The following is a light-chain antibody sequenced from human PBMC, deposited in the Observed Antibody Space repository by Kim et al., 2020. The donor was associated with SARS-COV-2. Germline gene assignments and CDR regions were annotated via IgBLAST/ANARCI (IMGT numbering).Light chain of an antibody. Sequence: DIQMTQSPSSLSVSVGDRVTITCRASQGITNSLAWYQQKPGKVPQLLIYAASALQSGVPSRFSGSGSGTDFTLTISSLQPDDVATYYCQKYISAPWTFGQGTKVDIK. CDR1: QGITNS. V-gene: IGKV1-27*01. CDR3: QKYISAPWT. J-gene: IGKJ1*01. CDR2: AAS.